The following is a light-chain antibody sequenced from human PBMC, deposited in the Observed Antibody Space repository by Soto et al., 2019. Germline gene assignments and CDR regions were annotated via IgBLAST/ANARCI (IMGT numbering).Light chain of an antibody. CDR3: QQYNDWHPYT. CDR2: DAS. CDR1: QSVSSK. J-gene: IGKJ5*01. V-gene: IGKV3-15*01. Sequence: EIVMTQSPTTVSVSPGERATLSCRASQSVSSKLAWYQQKPGQPPRLLFFDASARATGVPDRFRGSGSGTEFILTISGLQSEDFAVYYCQQYNDWHPYTFGQGTRLEIK.